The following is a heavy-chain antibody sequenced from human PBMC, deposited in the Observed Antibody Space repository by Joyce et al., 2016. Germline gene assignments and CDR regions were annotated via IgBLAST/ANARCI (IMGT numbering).Heavy chain of an antibody. CDR1: GGSVSSGSYY. CDR3: ASHFRGDAFDI. V-gene: IGHV4-61*01. CDR2: IFYSGGP. D-gene: IGHD3-3*02. Sequence: QVQLQESGPGLVKPSETLSLTCTVSGGSVSSGSYYWSWIRQPPGKGLEWIGDIFYSGGPNYNPSLKSRVTISVDTSKNQFSLKLSSVTAADTAVYYCASHFRGDAFDIWGQGTTVTVSS. J-gene: IGHJ3*02.